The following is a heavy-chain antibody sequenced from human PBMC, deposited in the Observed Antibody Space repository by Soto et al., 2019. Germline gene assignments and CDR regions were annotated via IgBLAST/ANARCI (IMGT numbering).Heavy chain of an antibody. CDR3: ERGLSYGDYVY. CDR2: ISGSVGST. Sequence: GSLKISCAASGFTFSSYAMSWVRQAPGKGLEWVSAISGSVGSTYYADSVKGRFTIYRDNAKNTLYLQMNSLRDEDTAVYYCERGLSYGDYVYWGQGTLVTVSS. J-gene: IGHJ4*02. V-gene: IGHV3-23*01. CDR1: GFTFSSYA. D-gene: IGHD4-17*01.